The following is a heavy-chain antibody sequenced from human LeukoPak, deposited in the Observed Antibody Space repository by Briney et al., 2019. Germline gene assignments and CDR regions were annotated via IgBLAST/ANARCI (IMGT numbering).Heavy chain of an antibody. CDR1: GGSLATTIL. Sequence: SETLSLTCTLSGGSLATTILLGLDPPAPTEGAGVDYTGTTYYNPSLKSPVTISVDTSKNQFSLKVNSVTAADTAVYYCARTLLTIFGVVMGYMDVWGKGTTVTVSS. CDR3: ARTLLTIFGVVMGYMDV. J-gene: IGHJ6*03. V-gene: IGHV4-39*01. CDR2: TGTT. D-gene: IGHD3-3*01.